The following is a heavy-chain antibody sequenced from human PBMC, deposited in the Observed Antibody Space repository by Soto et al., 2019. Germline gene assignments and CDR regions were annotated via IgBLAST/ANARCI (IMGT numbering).Heavy chain of an antibody. J-gene: IGHJ4*02. Sequence: GGSLRLSCAASGFTLSTYTMHWVRQAPGKGLEWVAVISYDGNNKYYADSVKGRFTISRDNSKNTLFLQMNSLRAEDTAIYYCAKEWGRPLDYWGQGTLVTVSS. CDR2: ISYDGNNK. V-gene: IGHV3-30-3*01. CDR1: GFTLSTYT. CDR3: AKEWGRPLDY. D-gene: IGHD7-27*01.